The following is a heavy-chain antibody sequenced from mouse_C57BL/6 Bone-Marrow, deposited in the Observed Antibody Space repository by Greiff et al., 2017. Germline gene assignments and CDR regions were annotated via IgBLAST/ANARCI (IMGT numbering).Heavy chain of an antibody. CDR2: IWGGGST. V-gene: IGHV2-9*01. Sequence: VKLVESGPGLVAPSQSLSITCTVSGFSLTSYGVDWVRQPPGKGLEWLGVIWGGGSTNYNSALMSRLSISKDNSKSQVFLKMNSLQSDDTAMYYCAIYYDYDDYAMDYWGQGTSVTVSS. CDR3: AIYYDYDDYAMDY. D-gene: IGHD2-4*01. J-gene: IGHJ4*01. CDR1: GFSLTSYG.